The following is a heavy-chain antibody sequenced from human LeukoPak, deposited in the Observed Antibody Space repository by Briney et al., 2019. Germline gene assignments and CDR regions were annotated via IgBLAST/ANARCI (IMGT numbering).Heavy chain of an antibody. CDR1: GGSISSGGYY. J-gene: IGHJ5*02. V-gene: IGHV4-61*08. CDR3: ARAVYYDSSGYDLPLDP. CDR2: IYYSGST. Sequence: PSETLSLTCTVSGGSISSGGYYWNWIRQRPGEGLEWIGYIYYSGSTNYNPSLKSRVTISVDTSKNQFSLKLSSVTAADTAVYYCARAVYYDSSGYDLPLDPWGQGTLVTVSS. D-gene: IGHD3-22*01.